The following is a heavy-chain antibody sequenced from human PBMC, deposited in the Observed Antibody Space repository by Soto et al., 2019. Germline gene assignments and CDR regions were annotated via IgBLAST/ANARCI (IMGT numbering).Heavy chain of an antibody. CDR2: ISYDGSNK. CDR1: GFTFSSYA. Sequence: HPGGSLRLSCAASGFTFSSYAMHWVRQAPGKGLEWVAVISYDGSNKYYADSVKGRFTISRDNSKNTLYLQMNSLRAEDTAVYYCARAGAEGVEELGYWGQGTLVTVSS. J-gene: IGHJ4*02. V-gene: IGHV3-30-3*01. D-gene: IGHD3-10*01. CDR3: ARAGAEGVEELGY.